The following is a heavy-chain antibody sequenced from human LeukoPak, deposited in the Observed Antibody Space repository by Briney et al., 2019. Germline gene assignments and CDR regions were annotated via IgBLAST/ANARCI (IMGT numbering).Heavy chain of an antibody. J-gene: IGHJ4*02. V-gene: IGHV1-2*02. CDR3: AREKIAAAGSRVDY. CDR1: GYTFTGYY. Sequence: ASVKVSCKASGYTFTGYYMHWARQAPGQGLEWMGWINPNSGGTNYAQKFQGRVTMTRDTSISTAYMELSRLRSDDTAVYYCAREKIAAAGSRVDYWGQGTLVTVSS. CDR2: INPNSGGT. D-gene: IGHD6-13*01.